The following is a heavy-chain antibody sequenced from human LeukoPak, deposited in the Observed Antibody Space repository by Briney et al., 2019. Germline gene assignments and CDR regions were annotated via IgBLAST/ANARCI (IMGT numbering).Heavy chain of an antibody. D-gene: IGHD2-2*03. CDR1: GGSFSVYY. V-gene: IGHV4-34*01. CDR3: NGYCSSTSCYGGGY. Sequence: ASETLSLTCAIYGGSFSVYYWSWIRQPPGKGLEWMGEINHSGSTNYNPSLKSRVTISVDTSKNQFSLKLSSVTAADTAVYYCNGYCSSTSCYGGGYWGQGTLVTVSS. J-gene: IGHJ4*02. CDR2: INHSGST.